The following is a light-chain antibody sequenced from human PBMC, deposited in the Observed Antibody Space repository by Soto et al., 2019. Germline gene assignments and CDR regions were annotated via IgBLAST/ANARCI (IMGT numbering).Light chain of an antibody. CDR2: RAS. J-gene: IGKJ3*01. Sequence: DIQMTQSPSTLSASVGDRVNITCRASQSISSWLAWYQQKPGKAPKLLIYRASDLQSGVPSRFSGSGSGTEFTLTIGSLQTDDIATYYCQQYSSYFFTFGPGTKVDV. V-gene: IGKV1-5*03. CDR3: QQYSSYFFT. CDR1: QSISSW.